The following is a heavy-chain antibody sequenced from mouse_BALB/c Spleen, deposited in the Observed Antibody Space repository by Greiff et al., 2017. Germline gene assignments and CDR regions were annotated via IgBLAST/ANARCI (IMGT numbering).Heavy chain of an antibody. Sequence: QVQLKQSGAELARPGASVKLSCKASGYTFTSYWMQWVKQRPGQGLEWIGAIYPGDGDTRYTQKFKGKATLTADKSSSTAYMQLSSLASEDSAVYYCARSNYGGLFDYWGQGTTLTVSS. CDR1: GYTFTSYW. CDR3: ARSNYGGLFDY. V-gene: IGHV1-87*01. D-gene: IGHD1-1*01. CDR2: IYPGDGDT. J-gene: IGHJ2*01.